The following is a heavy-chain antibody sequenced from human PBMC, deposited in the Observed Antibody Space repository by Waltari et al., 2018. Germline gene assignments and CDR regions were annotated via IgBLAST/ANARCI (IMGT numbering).Heavy chain of an antibody. J-gene: IGHJ6*02. CDR3: ARRFPVGYYYGLDV. V-gene: IGHV5-51*01. CDR1: GYPFTAYW. CDR2: IWPRDSDA. Sequence: DVQLVQSGAEVRKSGESLKISCKGSGYPFTAYWGAGVRQRPGKGLEWMGAIWPRDSDARYSPSFEGQVTISADKSLSTTYLQWSSLKASDTAIYYCARRFPVGYYYGLDVWGQGTAVTVSS.